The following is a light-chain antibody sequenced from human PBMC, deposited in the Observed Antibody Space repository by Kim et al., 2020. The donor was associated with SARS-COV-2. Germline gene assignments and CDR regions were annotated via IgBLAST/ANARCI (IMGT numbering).Light chain of an antibody. J-gene: IGKJ4*01. CDR3: QHYYSTPLT. Sequence: DIVMTQSPDSLAVSLGERATINCKSSQSVFYSSYNKNYLAWFQQKPGQPPKPLIYWASTREPGVPDRFTGSGSGTDFTLTISDLQAEDVAVYYCQHYYSTPLTFGGGTKVDIK. CDR1: QSVFYSSYNKNY. CDR2: WAS. V-gene: IGKV4-1*01.